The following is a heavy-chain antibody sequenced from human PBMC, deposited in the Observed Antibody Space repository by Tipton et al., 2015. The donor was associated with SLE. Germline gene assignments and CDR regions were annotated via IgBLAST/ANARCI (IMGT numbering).Heavy chain of an antibody. J-gene: IGHJ4*02. Sequence: LRLSCAVSGGSMSSGDYSWSWIRQPPGKGLEWIGNIYHSGSTFYNPSLKSRVTISVDRSKNQFSLKLDSVTAADTAVYYCAKNSGSYYFDDWGQGTLVTVSS. D-gene: IGHD3-10*01. CDR2: IYHSGST. CDR1: GGSMSSGDYS. V-gene: IGHV4-30-2*01. CDR3: AKNSGSYYFDD.